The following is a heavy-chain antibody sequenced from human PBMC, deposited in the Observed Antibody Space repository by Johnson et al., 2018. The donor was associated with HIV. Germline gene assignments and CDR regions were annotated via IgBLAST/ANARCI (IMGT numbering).Heavy chain of an antibody. CDR3: ARDGRDLVTRGSVDV. CDR1: GFTVSSNY. J-gene: IGHJ3*01. CDR2: IFRVGDV. D-gene: IGHD2-21*02. V-gene: IGHV3-66*03. Sequence: VESGGGLIQPGGSLRLSCAASGFTVSSNYMSWVRQAPGKGLEWVSVIFRVGDVYYADSVKGRFTISRDNSKNMVYLRMNSLRPEDTAVYYCARDGRDLVTRGSVDVWCKGTVVTVSS.